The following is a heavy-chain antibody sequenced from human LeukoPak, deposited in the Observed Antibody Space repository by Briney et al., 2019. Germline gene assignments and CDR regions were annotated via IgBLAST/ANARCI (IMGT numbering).Heavy chain of an antibody. CDR1: GGSFSGYY. Sequence: SETLSLTCAVYGGSFSGYYWSWIRQPPGKGLEWIGEINPSGSTNYNPSLKSRVTISVDTSKNQFSLKLSSVPAAGTAVYYCARGLSATVVTQGEYYFDYWGQGTLVTVSS. J-gene: IGHJ4*02. V-gene: IGHV4-34*01. CDR2: INPSGST. CDR3: ARGLSATVVTQGEYYFDY. D-gene: IGHD4-17*01.